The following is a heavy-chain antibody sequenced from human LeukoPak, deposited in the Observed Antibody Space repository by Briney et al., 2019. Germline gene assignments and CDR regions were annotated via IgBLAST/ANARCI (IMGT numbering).Heavy chain of an antibody. CDR3: AKDQELPYYYYGMDV. J-gene: IGHJ6*02. CDR2: IWYDGSNK. V-gene: IGHV3-33*06. Sequence: GRSLRLSCAASGFTFSSYGMHWVRQAPGKGLEWVAVIWYDGSNKYYADSVKGRFTISRDNSKNTLYLQMNSLRAEDTAVYYCAKDQELPYYYYGMDVWGQGTTVTVSS. D-gene: IGHD1-7*01. CDR1: GFTFSSYG.